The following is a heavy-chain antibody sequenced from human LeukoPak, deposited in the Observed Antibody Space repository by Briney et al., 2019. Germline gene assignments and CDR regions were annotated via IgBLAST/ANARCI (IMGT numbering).Heavy chain of an antibody. D-gene: IGHD4-17*01. CDR1: GFTFSSYT. J-gene: IGHJ4*02. V-gene: IGHV3-21*01. Sequence: GGSLRLSCAASGFTFSSYTMNWVRQAPGEGLEWVSSITGSGSDIYYADSVKGRFTISRDNAKNPLYLQMNSLRAEDTAVYYCARDVYGDYANDYWGQGALVTVSS. CDR2: ITGSGSDI. CDR3: ARDVYGDYANDY.